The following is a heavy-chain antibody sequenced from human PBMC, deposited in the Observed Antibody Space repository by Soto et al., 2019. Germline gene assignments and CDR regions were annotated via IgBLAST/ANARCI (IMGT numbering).Heavy chain of an antibody. CDR2: INHSGST. Sequence: PSETLFLTCAVYGGSFSGYYWSWIRQPPGKGLEWIGEINHSGSTNYNPSLKSRVTISVDTSKNQFSLKLSSVTAADTAVYYCARGTSVSLSKKTTMVLDHSGGDYYYYYMDVWGKGTTVTVSS. J-gene: IGHJ6*03. CDR1: GGSFSGYY. CDR3: ARGTSVSLSKKTTMVLDHSGGDYYYYYMDV. D-gene: IGHD3-10*01. V-gene: IGHV4-34*01.